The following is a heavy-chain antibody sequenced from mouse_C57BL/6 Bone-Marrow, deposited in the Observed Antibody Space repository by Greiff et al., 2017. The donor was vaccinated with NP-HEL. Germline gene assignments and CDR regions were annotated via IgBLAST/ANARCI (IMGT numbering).Heavy chain of an antibody. CDR3: ARPNYYGSSYRYFDV. V-gene: IGHV1-59*01. CDR1: GYTFTSYW. CDR2: IDPSDSYT. D-gene: IGHD1-1*01. Sequence: VQLQQPGAELVRPGTSVKLSCKASGYTFTSYWMHWVKQRPGQGLEWIGVIDPSDSYTNYNQKFKGKATLTVDTSSSTAYMQLSSLTSEASAVYYCARPNYYGSSYRYFDVWGTGTTVTVSS. J-gene: IGHJ1*03.